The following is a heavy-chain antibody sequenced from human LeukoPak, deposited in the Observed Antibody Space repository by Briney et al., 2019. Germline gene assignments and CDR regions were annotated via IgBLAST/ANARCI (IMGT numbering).Heavy chain of an antibody. CDR3: ARGGGDYDILTGYHPFDY. J-gene: IGHJ4*02. CDR1: GGSFSGYY. V-gene: IGHV4-34*01. Sequence: SETLSLTCAVYGGSFSGYYWSWIRQPPGKGLEWIGEINHSGSTNYNPSLKSRVTISVDTSKNQFSLKLSSVTAADTAVYYCARGGGDYDILTGYHPFDYWGQGTLVTVSS. D-gene: IGHD3-9*01. CDR2: INHSGST.